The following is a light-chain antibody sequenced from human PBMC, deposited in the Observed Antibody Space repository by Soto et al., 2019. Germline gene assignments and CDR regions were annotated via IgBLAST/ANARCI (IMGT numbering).Light chain of an antibody. V-gene: IGKV1-8*01. CDR2: AAS. CDR1: QDISSY. CDR3: QQSYSTLT. J-gene: IGKJ4*01. Sequence: AIRMTQSPSSFSASTGDRVTITCRASQDISSYLAWYQQKPGKAPKLLIYAASTLQSGVPSRFSGSGSGTDFTLTISCLQSEDFATYYCQQSYSTLTFGGGTKVEIK.